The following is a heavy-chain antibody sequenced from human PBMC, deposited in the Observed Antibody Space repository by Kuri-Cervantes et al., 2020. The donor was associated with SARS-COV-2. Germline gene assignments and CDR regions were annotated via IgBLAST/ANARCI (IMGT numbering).Heavy chain of an antibody. CDR2: IYYSGRT. CDR3: ASSIYCSSTSCYTYGHFDY. J-gene: IGHJ4*02. CDR1: GGSISSSSYY. V-gene: IGHV4-39*01. D-gene: IGHD2-2*02. Sequence: SETLSLTCTVSGGSISSSSYYWGWIRQPSGKGLEWIGSIYYSGRTYYNPSLKSRVTISVDTSKNQFSLKLSSVTAADTAVYYCASSIYCSSTSCYTYGHFDYWGQGTLVTVSS.